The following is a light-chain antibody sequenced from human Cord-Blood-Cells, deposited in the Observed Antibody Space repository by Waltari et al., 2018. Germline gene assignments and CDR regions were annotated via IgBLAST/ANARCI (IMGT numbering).Light chain of an antibody. CDR2: DVS. J-gene: IGLJ3*02. V-gene: IGLV2-14*01. CDR3: SSYTSSSTLV. CDR1: SSDVGGYNY. Sequence: QSALPQPASVSGSPGPSITISCTGTSSDVGGYNYVPWYQQHPGKAPKLVIYDVSKRPAGVSSRFSGSKSGTSASLTVSGLQPEDEAGYCCSSYTSSSTLVFDGGTRLTVL.